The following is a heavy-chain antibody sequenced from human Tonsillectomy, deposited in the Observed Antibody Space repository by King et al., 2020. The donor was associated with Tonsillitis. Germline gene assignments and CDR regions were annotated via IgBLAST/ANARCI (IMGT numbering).Heavy chain of an antibody. Sequence: QLQESGPGLVKPSETLSLTCTVSGGSISSSSYYWGWIRQPPGKGLEWIGSVYYSGSTYYNPSLRSRVTISVDMSKNEFSLKLSSLTAADTAVFFCARHPRGGLLLFGKDIQFDYWGQGTLVTVSS. J-gene: IGHJ4*02. V-gene: IGHV4-39*01. CDR3: ARHPRGGLLLFGKDIQFDY. CDR2: VYYSGST. D-gene: IGHD3-22*01. CDR1: GGSISSSSYY.